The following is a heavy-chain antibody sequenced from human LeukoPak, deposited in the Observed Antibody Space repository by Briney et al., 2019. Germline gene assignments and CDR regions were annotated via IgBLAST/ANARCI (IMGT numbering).Heavy chain of an antibody. V-gene: IGHV4-39*01. D-gene: IGHD2-15*01. CDR2: IYYSGST. Sequence: PSETLSLTCTVSGGSISSSSYYWGWIRQPPGKGLEWIGSIYYSGSTYYNPSLKSRVTISVDTSKNQFSLKLSSVTAADTAVYYCASSLNVGGEDAFDIWGQGTMVSVSS. CDR1: GGSISSSSYY. J-gene: IGHJ3*02. CDR3: ASSLNVGGEDAFDI.